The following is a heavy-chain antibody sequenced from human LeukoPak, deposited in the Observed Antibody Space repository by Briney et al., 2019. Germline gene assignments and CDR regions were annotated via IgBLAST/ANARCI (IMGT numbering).Heavy chain of an antibody. J-gene: IGHJ4*02. D-gene: IGHD3-10*01. V-gene: IGHV4-59*01. CDR1: GGSISTNY. Sequence: SETLSLTCTVSGGSISTNYWSWIRQPPGKGLEWIGYVYYSGSTNYKPSLKSRVTISVDTSKNQFSLKLTSVTAADTAVYYCARDGSGRYYFDYWGQGTLVTVSS. CDR2: VYYSGST. CDR3: ARDGSGRYYFDY.